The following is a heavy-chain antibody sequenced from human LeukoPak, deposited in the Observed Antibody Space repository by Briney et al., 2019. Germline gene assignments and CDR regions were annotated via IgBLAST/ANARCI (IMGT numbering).Heavy chain of an antibody. J-gene: IGHJ4*02. D-gene: IGHD5-12*01. CDR3: ARDGGADIVATIDYFDY. V-gene: IGHV3-30-3*01. Sequence: PGGSLRLSCAASGFTFSSYAMHWVRQAPGKGLEWVAVISYDGSNKYYADSVKGRFTISRDNSKNTLYLQMNSLRAEDTAVYYCARDGGADIVATIDYFDYWGQGTLVTVSS. CDR1: GFTFSSYA. CDR2: ISYDGSNK.